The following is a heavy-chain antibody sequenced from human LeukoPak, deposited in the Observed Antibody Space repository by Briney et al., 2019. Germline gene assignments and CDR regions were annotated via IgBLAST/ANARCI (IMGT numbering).Heavy chain of an antibody. CDR2: ISSSGGRT. Sequence: GGSLRLSCAASGFIFRSYAMSWVRQAPGKGLEWVSSISSSGGRTFYADSVKGRATISRDNSKNVLYLQVNSLRAEDTAVFYCANYYYDKSGYKNWGQGTLVTVSS. CDR1: GFIFRSYA. V-gene: IGHV3-23*01. CDR3: ANYYYDKSGYKN. J-gene: IGHJ4*02. D-gene: IGHD3-22*01.